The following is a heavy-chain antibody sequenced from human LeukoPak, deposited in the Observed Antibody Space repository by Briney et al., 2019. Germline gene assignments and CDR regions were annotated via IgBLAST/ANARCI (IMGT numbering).Heavy chain of an antibody. CDR3: ARGSGGSYYYFDY. CDR2: IYSGGTT. CDR1: GFTVSNNY. V-gene: IGHV3-66*01. Sequence: PGGSLRLSCAASGFTVSNNYMTWVRQAPGKGLEWVSVIYSGGTTYYTDSVKGRFTISRDNSKNTLYLQMNNLRAEDTAVYYCARGSGGSYYYFDYWGQGTLVTVSS. J-gene: IGHJ4*02. D-gene: IGHD1-26*01.